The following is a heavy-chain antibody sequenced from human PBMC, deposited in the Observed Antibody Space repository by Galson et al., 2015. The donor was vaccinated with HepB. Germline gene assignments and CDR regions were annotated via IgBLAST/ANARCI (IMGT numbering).Heavy chain of an antibody. CDR3: ARQIRHSSGSYWYFDV. J-gene: IGHJ2*01. Sequence: PALVKPTQTLTLACTFSGFSLRTSGVGVGWIRQPPGKALEWVALIFWDDDKRYSPSLKNRLTINKDTSKNQVVLRMTNMDPVDTATYYCARQIRHSSGSYWYFDVWGRGILVTVSS. CDR1: GFSLRTSGVG. CDR2: IFWDDDK. V-gene: IGHV2-5*02. D-gene: IGHD3-22*01.